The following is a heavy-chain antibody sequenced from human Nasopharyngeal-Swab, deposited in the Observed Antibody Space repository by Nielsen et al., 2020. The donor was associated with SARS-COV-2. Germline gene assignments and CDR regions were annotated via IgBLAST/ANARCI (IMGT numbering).Heavy chain of an antibody. Sequence: SVKVSCKASGYTFTSYYLHWVRQAPGQGLEWMGIINPTDGSTSYAQKFEGRVTMTRVTSTRTVYMELNSLRSEDTAVYYCARVLPFRITGTSGMDVWGQGTTVTVSS. CDR2: INPTDGST. D-gene: IGHD1-7*01. CDR1: GYTFTSYY. J-gene: IGHJ6*02. V-gene: IGHV1-46*01. CDR3: ARVLPFRITGTSGMDV.